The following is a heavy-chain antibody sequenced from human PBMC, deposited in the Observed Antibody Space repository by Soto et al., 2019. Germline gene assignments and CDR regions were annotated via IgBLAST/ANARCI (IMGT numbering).Heavy chain of an antibody. V-gene: IGHV1-3*01. J-gene: IGHJ6*02. CDR1: GYTFTSYA. CDR2: INAGNGNT. Sequence: GASVKVSCKASGYTFTSYAMHWVRQAPGQRLEWMGWINAGNGNTKYSQKFQGRVTITRDTSASTAYMELSSLRSDDTAVYYCARVPGWRETYYYYGMDVWGQGTTVTVSS. CDR3: ARVPGWRETYYYYGMDV.